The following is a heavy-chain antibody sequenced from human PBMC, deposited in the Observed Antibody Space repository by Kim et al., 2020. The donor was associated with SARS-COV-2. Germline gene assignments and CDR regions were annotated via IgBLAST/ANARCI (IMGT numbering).Heavy chain of an antibody. CDR3: VKTSSDYGDPYFDY. Sequence: YAGSVKGRIIISRDNSKNSLYVQVNKLRIEDTALYYCVKTSSDYGDPYFDYWGQGALVTVSA. V-gene: IGHV3-43*01. D-gene: IGHD4-17*01. J-gene: IGHJ4*02.